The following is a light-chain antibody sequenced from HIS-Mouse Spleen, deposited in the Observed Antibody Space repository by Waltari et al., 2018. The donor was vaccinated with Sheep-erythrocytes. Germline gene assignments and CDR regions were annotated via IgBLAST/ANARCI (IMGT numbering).Light chain of an antibody. CDR1: SSDVGSYNF. Sequence: QSALTQPASVSGSPGPSITISCTGTSSDVGSYNFVSWYQHHPGKAPKLMIYEGSKRPSGVSNRFSGSKSGNTASLTISGLQAEDEADYYCCSYAGSSTYVVFGGGTKLTVL. J-gene: IGLJ2*01. CDR2: EGS. V-gene: IGLV2-23*01. CDR3: CSYAGSSTYVV.